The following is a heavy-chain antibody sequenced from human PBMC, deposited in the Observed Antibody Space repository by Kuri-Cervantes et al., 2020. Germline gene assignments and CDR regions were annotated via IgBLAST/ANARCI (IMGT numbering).Heavy chain of an antibody. Sequence: GGSLRLSCAASGFTFSSYAMHWVRQAPGKGLEWVAVISYDGSNKYCADSVKGRFTISRDNSKNTLYLQMNSLRAEDTAVYYCARDTIFGIDYWGQGTLVTVSS. CDR2: ISYDGSNK. D-gene: IGHD3-3*01. V-gene: IGHV3-30*01. J-gene: IGHJ4*02. CDR3: ARDTIFGIDY. CDR1: GFTFSSYA.